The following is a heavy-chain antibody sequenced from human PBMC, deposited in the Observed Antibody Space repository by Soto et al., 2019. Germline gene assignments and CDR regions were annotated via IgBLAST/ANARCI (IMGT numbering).Heavy chain of an antibody. J-gene: IGHJ4*02. Sequence: EVQLVESGGGLIQPGGSLRLSCAVSGFTVSNNYMSWVRQAPGKGLEGVSVIYSGGYTAYGDSVKGRFTISRDNSKNTLYLKMKGLRAHDTGGFCCGTGGGGGGYWGQGTLVTVSS. V-gene: IGHV3-53*01. CDR1: GFTVSNNY. CDR2: IYSGGYT. D-gene: IGHD3-16*01. CDR3: GTGGGGGGY.